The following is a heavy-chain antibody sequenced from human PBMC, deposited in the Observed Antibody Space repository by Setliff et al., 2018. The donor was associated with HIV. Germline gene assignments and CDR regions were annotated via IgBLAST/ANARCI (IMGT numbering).Heavy chain of an antibody. CDR1: GYNFTNYG. Sequence: ASVKVSCKASGYNFTNYGIGWVRQAPGQGLEYLGWIGTYSGNTDYAQSVQGRVTMTRDTSTSTAYMELRSLRSDDTAVYYCARGQYGDELFDYWGQGTLVTVSS. D-gene: IGHD4-17*01. CDR3: ARGQYGDELFDY. V-gene: IGHV1-18*01. J-gene: IGHJ4*02. CDR2: IGTYSGNT.